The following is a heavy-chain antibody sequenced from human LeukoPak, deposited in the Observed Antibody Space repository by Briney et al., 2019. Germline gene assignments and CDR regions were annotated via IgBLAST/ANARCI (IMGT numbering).Heavy chain of an antibody. CDR1: GGTFSSYA. J-gene: IGHJ6*03. CDR2: MNPNSGNT. V-gene: IGHV1-8*03. Sequence: ASVKVSCKASGGTFSSYAISWVRQAPGQGLEWMGWMNPNSGNTGYAQKFQGRVTITRNTSISTAYMELSSLRSEDTAVYYCARGTAANSSSWSYYYYYYMDVWGKGTTVTVSS. D-gene: IGHD6-13*01. CDR3: ARGTAANSSSWSYYYYYYMDV.